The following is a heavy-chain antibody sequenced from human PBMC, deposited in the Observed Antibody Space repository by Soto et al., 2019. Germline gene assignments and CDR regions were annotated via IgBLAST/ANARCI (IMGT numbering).Heavy chain of an antibody. V-gene: IGHV3-23*01. CDR3: ARARYFGSGSPHSLDY. Sequence: GGSLRLSCAASGFTFSTYAMSWVRQAPGKGLQWVSTLSGSGSRTFYAESVKGRFTISRDISRNTLFLQLNSLRVEDTAVYSCARARYFGSGSPHSLDYLGQGTLVTVSS. CDR1: GFTFSTYA. CDR2: LSGSGSRT. J-gene: IGHJ4*02. D-gene: IGHD3-10*01.